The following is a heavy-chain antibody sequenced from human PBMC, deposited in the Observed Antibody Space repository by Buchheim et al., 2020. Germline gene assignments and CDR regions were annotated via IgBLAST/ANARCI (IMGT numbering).Heavy chain of an antibody. V-gene: IGHV3-30*18. CDR2: ISYDGTKT. J-gene: IGHJ4*02. CDR1: GFPFSLYG. Sequence: QVYLVESGGGMVQPERSLRLSCAASGFPFSLYGMHWVRQAPGKGLEWVAVISYDGTKTFYADSVKGRFTISRDTSRNPLSLQMDSLRPEDTAVYSCMKEVMMRYSAASARIYLDYWGQRTL. CDR3: MKEVMMRYSAASARIYLDY. D-gene: IGHD1-26*01.